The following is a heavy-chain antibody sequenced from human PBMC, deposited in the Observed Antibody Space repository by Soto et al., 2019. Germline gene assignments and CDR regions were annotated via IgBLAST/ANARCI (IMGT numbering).Heavy chain of an antibody. CDR1: GYTFTSCY. V-gene: IGHV1-46*01. D-gene: IGHD2-15*01. J-gene: IGHJ4*02. CDR2: INPSGGST. Sequence: ASVKVSCKASGYTFTSCYMHWVRQAPGQGLEWMGIINPSGGSTSYAQKFQGRVTMTRDTSTSTVYMELSRLRSEDTDVYYCARHHPLTSVEGYWGQGTLVTVSS. CDR3: ARHHPLTSVEGY.